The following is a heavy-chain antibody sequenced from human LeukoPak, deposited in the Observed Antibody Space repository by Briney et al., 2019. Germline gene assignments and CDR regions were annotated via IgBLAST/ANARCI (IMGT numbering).Heavy chain of an antibody. J-gene: IGHJ4*02. CDR3: VKSGGYGLIDY. Sequence: PSETLSLTCTVSGGSINSGSYYWSWIRQPPGKGLEWIGSIYHSGSTYYNPSLKSRVTISVDTSKNQFSLKLSSVTAADTAMYYCVKSGGYGLIDYWGQGTLVTVSS. D-gene: IGHD1-26*01. CDR2: IYHSGST. CDR1: GGSINSGSYY. V-gene: IGHV4-39*01.